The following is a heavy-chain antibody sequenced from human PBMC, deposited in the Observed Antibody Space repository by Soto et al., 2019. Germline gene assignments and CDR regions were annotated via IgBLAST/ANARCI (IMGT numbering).Heavy chain of an antibody. V-gene: IGHV1-46*03. CDR2: INPSGGST. CDR3: ARADLGYCSSTSCWAFDI. J-gene: IGHJ3*02. Sequence: ASVKVSCKASGYTFTSYYMHWVRQAPGQGLEWMGIINPSGGSTSYAQKFQGRVTMTRDTSTSTVYMELSSLRSEDTAVYYCARADLGYCSSTSCWAFDIWGQGTMVTVSS. D-gene: IGHD2-2*01. CDR1: GYTFTSYY.